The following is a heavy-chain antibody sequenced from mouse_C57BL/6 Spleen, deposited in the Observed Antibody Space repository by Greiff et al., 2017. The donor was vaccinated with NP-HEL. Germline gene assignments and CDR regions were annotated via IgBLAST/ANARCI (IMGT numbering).Heavy chain of an antibody. V-gene: IGHV1-64*01. CDR1: GYTFTSYW. D-gene: IGHD2-4*01. CDR3: ARGYDYDRNWYFDV. J-gene: IGHJ1*03. CDR2: IHPNSGST. Sequence: QVQLKQPGAELVKPGASVKLSCKASGYTFTSYWMHWVKQRPGQGLEWIGMIHPNSGSTNYNEKFKSKATLTVDKSSSTAYMQLSSLTSEDSAVYYCARGYDYDRNWYFDVWGTGTTVTVSS.